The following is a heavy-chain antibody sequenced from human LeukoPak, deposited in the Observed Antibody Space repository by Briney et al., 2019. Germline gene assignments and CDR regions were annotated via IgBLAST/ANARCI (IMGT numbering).Heavy chain of an antibody. D-gene: IGHD5-12*01. CDR3: ARDNKWLRLWGRHDAFDI. CDR1: GYTFTGYY. J-gene: IGHJ3*02. CDR2: INPNSGGT. V-gene: IGHV1-2*02. Sequence: ASVKVSCKASGYTFTGYYMHWVRQAPGQGLEWMGWINPNSGGTNYAQKFQGRVTMTRDTSISTAYMELSRLRSDDTAVYYCARDNKWLRLWGRHDAFDIWGQGTMVTVSS.